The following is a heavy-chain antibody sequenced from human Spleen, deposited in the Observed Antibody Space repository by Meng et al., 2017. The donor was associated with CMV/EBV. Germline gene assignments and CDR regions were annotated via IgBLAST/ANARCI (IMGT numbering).Heavy chain of an antibody. D-gene: IGHD2-2*01. CDR2: ISSSSRYI. Sequence: GGSLRLSCAASGFTFSSYEMNWVRQAPGKGLEWVSSISSSSRYIYYADSVKGRFTISRDNAKNSLSLQMNSLRAEDTAVYYCARDPWDIVAIPAAPDNWGQGTLVTVSS. CDR3: ARDPWDIVAIPAAPDN. CDR1: GFTFSSYE. J-gene: IGHJ4*02. V-gene: IGHV3-21*01.